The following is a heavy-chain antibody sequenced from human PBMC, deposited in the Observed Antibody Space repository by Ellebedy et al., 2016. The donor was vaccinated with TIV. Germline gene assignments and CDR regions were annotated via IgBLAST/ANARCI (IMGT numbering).Heavy chain of an antibody. Sequence: GESLKISXAASGFTFSSYAMHWVRQAPGKGLEWVAVISYDGSNKYYADSVKGRFTISRDNSKNTLYLQMNSLRAEDTAVYYCARIYGSGEVANYYGMVVWGQGATVTVSS. D-gene: IGHD3-10*01. CDR1: GFTFSSYA. CDR2: ISYDGSNK. J-gene: IGHJ6*02. V-gene: IGHV3-30-3*01. CDR3: ARIYGSGEVANYYGMVV.